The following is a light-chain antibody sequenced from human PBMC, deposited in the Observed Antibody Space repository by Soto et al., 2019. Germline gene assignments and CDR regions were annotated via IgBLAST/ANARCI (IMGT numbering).Light chain of an antibody. CDR3: QHDGSS. Sequence: EIVLTQFPGTLSLSPGERATLSCRASQTITSGQLGWYQQKPGQAPRLLIYLISSRATGIPDRFSGSGSGTDFTLTISGLEPEDFAIYYFQHDGSSFGQGTKVEI. CDR2: LIS. V-gene: IGKV3-20*01. J-gene: IGKJ2*01. CDR1: QTITSGQ.